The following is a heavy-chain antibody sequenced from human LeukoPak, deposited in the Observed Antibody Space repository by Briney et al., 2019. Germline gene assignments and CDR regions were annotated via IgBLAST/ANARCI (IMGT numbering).Heavy chain of an antibody. Sequence: PGGSLRLSCAASGFTFSSYGMHWVRQAPGKGLEWVAVIWYDGSNKYYADSVKGRFTISRDNSKNTLYLQMNSLRAEDTAVYYCARGRPYYDSSAVAFDIWGQGTMVTVSS. V-gene: IGHV3-33*01. CDR2: IWYDGSNK. CDR3: ARGRPYYDSSAVAFDI. J-gene: IGHJ3*02. D-gene: IGHD3-22*01. CDR1: GFTFSSYG.